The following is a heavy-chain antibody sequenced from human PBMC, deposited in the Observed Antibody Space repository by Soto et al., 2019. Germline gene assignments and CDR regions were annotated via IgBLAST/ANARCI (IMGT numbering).Heavy chain of an antibody. D-gene: IGHD3-10*01. J-gene: IGHJ4*02. CDR3: ARGELLWFGELLR. Sequence: QVQLVQSGAEVKKPGASVKVSCKASGYTFTSYEINWVRQATGQGLEWMGWMNPNSGDIGYAQKFQGRVTMTRNTSISTAYMELSSLTSEDTAVYYCARGELLWFGELLRWGQGTLVTVSS. V-gene: IGHV1-8*01. CDR2: MNPNSGDI. CDR1: GYTFTSYE.